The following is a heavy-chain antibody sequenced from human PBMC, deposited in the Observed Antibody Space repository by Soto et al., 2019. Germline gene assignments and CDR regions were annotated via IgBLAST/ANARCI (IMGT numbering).Heavy chain of an antibody. V-gene: IGHV1-18*04. CDR2: ISAYTGNT. J-gene: IGHJ4*02. CDR3: ATAYYYDSSGSDPYYFDY. Sequence: EASVKVSCKASGNIFTNHGITWVRQAPGQGLEWMGWISAYTGNTNYAQKLQGRVTMTIDTSTRTAYMELRSLVSDDTAMYYCATAYYYDSSGSDPYYFDYWGQGTLVTVSS. CDR1: GNIFTNHG. D-gene: IGHD3-22*01.